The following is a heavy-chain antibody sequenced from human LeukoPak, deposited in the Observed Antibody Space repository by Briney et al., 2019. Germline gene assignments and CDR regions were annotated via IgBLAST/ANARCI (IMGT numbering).Heavy chain of an antibody. Sequence: WASVKVSCKASGGTFSSYAISWVRQAPGQGLEWMGIINPTGGSTTYAQKFQGRVTMTRDTSTSTVYMELSSLRSDDTAVYYCARTAARRFDYWGQGTLVTVSS. CDR1: GGTFSSYA. D-gene: IGHD6-6*01. J-gene: IGHJ4*02. CDR3: ARTAARRFDY. V-gene: IGHV1-46*01. CDR2: INPTGGST.